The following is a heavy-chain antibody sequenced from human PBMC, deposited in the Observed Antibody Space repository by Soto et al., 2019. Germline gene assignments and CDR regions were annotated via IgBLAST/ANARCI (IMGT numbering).Heavy chain of an antibody. Sequence: GGSLRLSCAASGFTFSSYSMNWVRQAPGKGLEWVSYISSSSSTIYYADSVKGRFTISRVNAKNSLYLQMNSLRAEDTAVYYCARVGVRFLEWLSRDYYYYYYMDVWGKGTTVTVSS. J-gene: IGHJ6*03. CDR3: ARVGVRFLEWLSRDYYYYYYMDV. D-gene: IGHD3-3*01. CDR1: GFTFSSYS. CDR2: ISSSSSTI. V-gene: IGHV3-48*01.